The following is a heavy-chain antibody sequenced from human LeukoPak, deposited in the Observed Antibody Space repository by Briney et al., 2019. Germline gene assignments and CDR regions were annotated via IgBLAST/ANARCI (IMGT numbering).Heavy chain of an antibody. J-gene: IGHJ4*02. CDR3: ARGYTSGYDYFDY. CDR2: IYYSGST. CDR1: GGSISSGDYY. D-gene: IGHD5-12*01. V-gene: IGHV4-30-4*01. Sequence: PSETLSLTCTVSGGSISSGDYYWSWIRQPPGKGLEWIGYIYYSGSTYYNPSLKSRVTISVDTSKNQFSLKLSSVTAADTAVYYCARGYTSGYDYFDYWGQGTLVTVSS.